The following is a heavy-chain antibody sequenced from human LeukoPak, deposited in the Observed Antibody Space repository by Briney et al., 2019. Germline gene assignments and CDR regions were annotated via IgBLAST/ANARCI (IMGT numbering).Heavy chain of an antibody. CDR1: GGSISSSSYY. D-gene: IGHD3-3*01. V-gene: IGHV4-61*01. Sequence: SETLSLTCTVSGGSISSSSYYWSWIRQPPGKGLEWIGYIYYSGSTNYNPSLKSRVTISVDTSKNQFSLKLSSVTAADTAVYYCARGPSIGVVNVWGQGTLVTVSS. CDR2: IYYSGST. CDR3: ARGPSIGVVNV. J-gene: IGHJ4*02.